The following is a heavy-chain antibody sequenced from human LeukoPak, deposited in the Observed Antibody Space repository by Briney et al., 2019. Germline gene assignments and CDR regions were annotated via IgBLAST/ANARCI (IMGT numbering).Heavy chain of an antibody. J-gene: IGHJ4*02. V-gene: IGHV1-2*02. CDR1: GYTFTGYY. Sequence: GASVTVSCKASGYTFTGYYMHWVRQAPGQGLEWMGWINPNSGGTNYAQKFQGRVTMTRDTSISTAYMELSRLRSDDTAVYYCARDFRPRKLDYYGSGSYKYFDYWGQGTLVTVSS. CDR3: ARDFRPRKLDYYGSGSYKYFDY. D-gene: IGHD3-10*01. CDR2: INPNSGGT.